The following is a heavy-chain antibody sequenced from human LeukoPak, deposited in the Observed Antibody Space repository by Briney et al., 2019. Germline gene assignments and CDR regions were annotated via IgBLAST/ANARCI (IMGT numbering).Heavy chain of an antibody. V-gene: IGHV3-30*09. CDR3: AKGSLYRSGSYLDY. CDR1: GFTFSSYA. Sequence: GGSLRLSCAASGFTFSSYAMHWVRQAPGKGPEWVAVISYDGSNKYYADSVKGRFAISRDNSKNTLYLQMNSLRAEDTAVYYCAKGSLYRSGSYLDYWGQGTLVTVSS. CDR2: ISYDGSNK. J-gene: IGHJ4*02. D-gene: IGHD3-10*01.